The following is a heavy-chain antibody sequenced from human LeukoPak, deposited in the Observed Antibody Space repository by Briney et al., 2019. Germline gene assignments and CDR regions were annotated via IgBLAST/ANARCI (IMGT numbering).Heavy chain of an antibody. J-gene: IGHJ4*02. CDR3: ARDVLR. D-gene: IGHD3-10*02. V-gene: IGHV3-30*04. Sequence: GGSLRLSCAASGFTLRSYAMHWVRQAPGKGLEWVTFISGDGRNIGYADSVKGRFTISRDNSKNALYLQMNSLRVEDTAMYYCARDVLRGGQGTLVTVSS. CDR1: GFTLRSYA. CDR2: ISGDGRNI.